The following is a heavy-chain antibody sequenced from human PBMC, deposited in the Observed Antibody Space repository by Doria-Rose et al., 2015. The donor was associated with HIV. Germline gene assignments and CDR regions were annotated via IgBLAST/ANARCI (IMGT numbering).Heavy chain of an antibody. CDR2: ISWDSGAK. CDR1: GFSFESYA. V-gene: IGHV3-9*01. CDR3: AKAPIIGPKYYFYMDV. J-gene: IGHJ6*03. D-gene: IGHD3-3*01. Sequence: ESGGGLVQPGRSLRLSCVGPGFSFESYAMHWVRLAPGKGLEWVAGISWDSGAKGNADRVEGRFTISRDNAKKSVYLEMRSLRPEDTAFYYCAKAPIIGPKYYFYMDVWGKGTSVTVSS.